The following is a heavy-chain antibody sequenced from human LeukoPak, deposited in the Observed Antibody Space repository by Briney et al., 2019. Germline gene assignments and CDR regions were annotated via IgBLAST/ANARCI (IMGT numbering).Heavy chain of an antibody. CDR1: GVTFSGHG. CDR2: ISNDGSRK. V-gene: IGHV3-30*03. J-gene: IGHJ4*02. Sequence: GGSLRISCAPSGVTFSGHGMRWVRQAPGKGLEWVAIISNDGSRKYYAHSVEGRFTISRDNSKNTLYLQMDSLRAEDTAVYYCARDRAWNYFDYWGQGTLVTVSS. CDR3: ARDRAWNYFDY. D-gene: IGHD3-3*01.